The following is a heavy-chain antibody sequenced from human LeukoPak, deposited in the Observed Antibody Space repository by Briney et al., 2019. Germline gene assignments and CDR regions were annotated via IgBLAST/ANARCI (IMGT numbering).Heavy chain of an antibody. D-gene: IGHD2-2*01. V-gene: IGHV1-69*05. CDR1: GGTFSSYA. Sequence: SVKVSCKASGGTFSSYAISWVRQAPGQGLEWMGGIIPIFGTANYAQKFQGRVTITTDESTSTAYMELSSLRSEDTAVYYCARGPVVPAATYYFDYWGQGTLVTVSS. J-gene: IGHJ4*02. CDR2: IIPIFGTA. CDR3: ARGPVVPAATYYFDY.